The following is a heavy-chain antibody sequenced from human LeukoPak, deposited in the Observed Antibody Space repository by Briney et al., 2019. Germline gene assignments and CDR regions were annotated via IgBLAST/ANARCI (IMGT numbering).Heavy chain of an antibody. V-gene: IGHV5-51*01. J-gene: IGHJ6*02. CDR3: ATPYYYGSGSYYNGMDV. D-gene: IGHD3-10*01. CDR1: GYSFTTYW. CDR2: IYPGDSDT. Sequence: HGESLKISCKGSGYSFTTYWIGWVRQMPGKGLEWMGIIYPGDSDTRYSPSFQGQVTISADKSISTAYLQWSSLKASDTAMYYCATPYYYGSGSYYNGMDVWGQGTTVTVSS.